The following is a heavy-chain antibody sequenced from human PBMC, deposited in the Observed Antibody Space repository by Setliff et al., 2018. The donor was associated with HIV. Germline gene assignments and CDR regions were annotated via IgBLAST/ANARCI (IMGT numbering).Heavy chain of an antibody. CDR1: GYTFTTYS. CDR2: IHVGKGDL. V-gene: IGHV1-3*01. J-gene: IGHJ4*01. CDR3: ARGALLAAFDFDH. D-gene: IGHD3-3*02. Sequence: GASVKVSCKASGYTFTTYSLHWVRQAPGQSLEWMGWIHVGKGDLKYSRDFQGRITITTDTSANTAYMDLTSLRPDDTAVYFCARGALLAAFDFDHWGHGTLVTVSS.